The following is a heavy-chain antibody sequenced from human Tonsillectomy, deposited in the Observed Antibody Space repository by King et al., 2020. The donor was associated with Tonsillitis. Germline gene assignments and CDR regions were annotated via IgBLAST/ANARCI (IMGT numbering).Heavy chain of an antibody. V-gene: IGHV3-30*18. CDR3: AKDNTYYYDTSVQGFPDY. J-gene: IGHJ4*02. CDR2: ISYDGSNE. D-gene: IGHD3-22*01. Sequence: VQLVESGGGVVQPGRSLRLSCAASGFTFSNYGMHWVRQAPGKGLEWVAVISYDGSNEYYVESVKGRFTISRDNSKNTLYLQMNSLRAEDTAVYYCAKDNTYYYDTSVQGFPDYWGQGTLVTVSS. CDR1: GFTFSNYG.